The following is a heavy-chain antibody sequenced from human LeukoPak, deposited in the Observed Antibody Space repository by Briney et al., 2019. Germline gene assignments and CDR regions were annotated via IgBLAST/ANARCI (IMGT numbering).Heavy chain of an antibody. V-gene: IGHV1-69*04. D-gene: IGHD3-22*01. CDR1: GGTFSSYA. Sequence: ASVKVSCKASGGTFSSYAISWVRQAPGQGLEWMGRIIPILGIANYAQKFQGRVTITADKSTSTAYMELSSLRSEDTAVYYCARRRRDYYDSSDYFDYWGQGTLVTVSS. J-gene: IGHJ4*02. CDR2: IIPILGIA. CDR3: ARRRRDYYDSSDYFDY.